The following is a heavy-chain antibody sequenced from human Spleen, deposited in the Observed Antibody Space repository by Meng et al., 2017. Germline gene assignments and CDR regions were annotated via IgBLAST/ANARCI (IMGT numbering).Heavy chain of an antibody. CDR3: VRVQDGQNYAYYFDY. CDR1: GYSISSGYY. V-gene: IGHV4-61*01. Sequence: SQTLSLTCSVSGYSISSGYYWSWIRQPPGKGLDWIGNINYIGSTNYNASLKSRGTISLDTSKNQFSLKLSSVTAADTAVYYCVRVQDGQNYAYYFDYWGQGTLVTVSS. J-gene: IGHJ4*02. D-gene: IGHD5-24*01. CDR2: INYIGST.